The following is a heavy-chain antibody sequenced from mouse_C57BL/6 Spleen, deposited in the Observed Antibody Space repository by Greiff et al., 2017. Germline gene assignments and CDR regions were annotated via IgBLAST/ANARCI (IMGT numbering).Heavy chain of an antibody. CDR2: ISGVGGNT. Sequence: EVQLVESGGGLVKPGGSLKLSCAASGFTFSSYTMSWVRQTPEKRLEWVATISGVGGNTYYPDSVKGRFTISRDNAKNTLYLQMSSLRSEDTALYYCARDWDDYYAMDYWGQGTSVTVSS. V-gene: IGHV5-9*01. CDR1: GFTFSSYT. CDR3: ARDWDDYYAMDY. J-gene: IGHJ4*01. D-gene: IGHD4-1*01.